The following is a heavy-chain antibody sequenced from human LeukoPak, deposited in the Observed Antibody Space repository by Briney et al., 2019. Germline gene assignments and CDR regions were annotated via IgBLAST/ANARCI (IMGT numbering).Heavy chain of an antibody. CDR1: GGSITSSNW. CDR2: IYHTGNT. V-gene: IGHV4-4*02. J-gene: IGHJ4*02. CDR3: ATAGQWLASRPHDS. Sequence: PSGTLSLTCAVSGGSITSSNWWSWVRQSPGKGLEWSGEIYHTGNTNYNPSLTSRLTISVDKSKHQFSLILNFVTAADTAVYYCATAGQWLASRPHDSWGQGTLVTVSS. D-gene: IGHD6-19*01.